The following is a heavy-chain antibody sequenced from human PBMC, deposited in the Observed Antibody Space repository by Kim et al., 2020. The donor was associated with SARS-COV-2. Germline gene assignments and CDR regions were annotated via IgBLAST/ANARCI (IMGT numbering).Heavy chain of an antibody. CDR3: AKGNILTHDDPPFYFD. J-gene: IGHJ4*01. V-gene: IGHV3-23*01. Sequence: GGSLRLSCAASGFTFNAYPMSWVRQAPGKGLEWVSGIRPSGGGSFYADSMKGRFTISRDDAKNTLYLQMNSLRAEDTALYYCAKGNILTHDDPPFYFD. D-gene: IGHD3-9*01. CDR1: GFTFNAYP. CDR2: IRPSGGGS.